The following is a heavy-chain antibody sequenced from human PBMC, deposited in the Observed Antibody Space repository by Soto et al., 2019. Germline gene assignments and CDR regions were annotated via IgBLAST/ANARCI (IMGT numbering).Heavy chain of an antibody. D-gene: IGHD1-1*01. CDR1: GFSFDTYG. V-gene: IGHV3-30-3*01. CDR3: ARVTPGNNLYYFSGLDF. J-gene: IGHJ6*02. CDR2: ISYEGSNT. Sequence: GGSLRLSCVASGFSFDTYGIHWVRQAPGKGLQWVALISYEGSNTYYADSVRGRFTISRDNSKNTLYLQMNTLRPEDTGVYYCARVTPGNNLYYFSGLDFWGQGXSVTVSS.